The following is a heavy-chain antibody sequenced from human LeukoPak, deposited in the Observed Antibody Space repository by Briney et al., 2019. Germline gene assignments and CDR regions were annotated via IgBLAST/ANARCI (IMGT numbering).Heavy chain of an antibody. D-gene: IGHD3-3*01. J-gene: IGHJ4*02. CDR3: ARAPDPIWSGYSQAQNDY. CDR1: GYTFTSYG. CDR2: ISAYNGNT. Sequence: ASVKVSCTASGYTFTSYGISWVRQAPGQGLEWMGWISAYNGNTNYAQKLQGRVTMTTDTSTSTAYMELRSLRSDDTAVYYCARAPDPIWSGYSQAQNDYWGQGTLVTVSS. V-gene: IGHV1-18*01.